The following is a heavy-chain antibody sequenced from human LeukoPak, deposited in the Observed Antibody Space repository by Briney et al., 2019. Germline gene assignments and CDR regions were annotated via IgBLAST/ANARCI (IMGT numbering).Heavy chain of an antibody. V-gene: IGHV4-34*01. D-gene: IGHD3-10*01. CDR2: INHSGST. J-gene: IGHJ5*02. CDR1: GGSFSGYY. Sequence: SETLSLTCAVYGGSFSGYYWSWIRQPPGKGLEWIGEINHSGSTNYNPSLKSRVTISVDTSKNQFSLKLSSVTAADTAVYYCARRAKGFGELLSRNNWFDPWGQGTLVTVSS. CDR3: ARRAKGFGELLSRNNWFDP.